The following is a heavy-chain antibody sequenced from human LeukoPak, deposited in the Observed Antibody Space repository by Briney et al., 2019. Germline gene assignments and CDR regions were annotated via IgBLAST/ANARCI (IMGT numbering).Heavy chain of an antibody. Sequence: GGSLRLSCAASGFTFSSYAMHWVRQAPGKGLEWVALISYDGRNKYYADSVKGRFTISRDKSKNTLYLQMNSLRAEDTAVYYCAKEGSYYDSSGHYHYFDYWGQGTLVTVSS. V-gene: IGHV3-30*04. CDR1: GFTFSSYA. CDR3: AKEGSYYDSSGHYHYFDY. CDR2: ISYDGRNK. J-gene: IGHJ4*02. D-gene: IGHD3-22*01.